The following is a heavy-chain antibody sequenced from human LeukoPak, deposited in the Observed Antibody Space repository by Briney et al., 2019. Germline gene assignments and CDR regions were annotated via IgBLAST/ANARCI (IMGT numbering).Heavy chain of an antibody. CDR3: ARDSGSSWREGLNY. CDR2: ISSSSDYI. D-gene: IGHD6-13*01. CDR1: TFTFSSDS. J-gene: IGHJ4*02. V-gene: IGHV3-21*01. Sequence: GGSLRLSCAASTFTFSSDSMIWVRQAPGKGLEWVSAISSSSDYIYYADSVKGRFTIFRDNAKNSLYLQMNSLRVEDSAVYYCARDSGSSWREGLNYWGQGTLVTVSS.